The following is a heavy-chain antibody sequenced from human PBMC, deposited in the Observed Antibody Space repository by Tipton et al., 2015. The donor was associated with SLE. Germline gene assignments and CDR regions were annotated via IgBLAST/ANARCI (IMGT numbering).Heavy chain of an antibody. Sequence: SLRLSCAASGFTVSTNYMSWVRQAQGKGLEWVSVIYSGGSTSYADFVRGRFTISRDSLKNTVYLQMNSLRAEDTAMYFCARDSDYDFWRGHLDAFDMWGQGTMVTVSS. J-gene: IGHJ3*02. V-gene: IGHV3-53*05. D-gene: IGHD3-3*01. CDR2: IYSGGST. CDR3: ARDSDYDFWRGHLDAFDM. CDR1: GFTVSTNY.